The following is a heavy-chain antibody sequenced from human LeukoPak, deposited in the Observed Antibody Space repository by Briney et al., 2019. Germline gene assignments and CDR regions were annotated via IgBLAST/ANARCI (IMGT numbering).Heavy chain of an antibody. V-gene: IGHV4-61*02. CDR3: ARGNIGDYWSGLFAFDI. D-gene: IGHD3-3*01. CDR2: IYSSGST. J-gene: IGHJ3*02. Sequence: SETLSLTCTVSGGSISSGSYYWSWIRQPAGKGLEWIGRIYSSGSTNYNPSFKSRVTISIDTSKNQFSLKLSSVTAADTAMFYCARGNIGDYWSGLFAFDIWGQGTMVTVSS. CDR1: GGSISSGSYY.